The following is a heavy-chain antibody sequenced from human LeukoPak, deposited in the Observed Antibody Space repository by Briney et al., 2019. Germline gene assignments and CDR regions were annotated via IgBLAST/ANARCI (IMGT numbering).Heavy chain of an antibody. CDR3: ARIGGDFFYYYMDV. Sequence: GASVKVSCKASGYTLTSHDINWVRQAPGQGLEWMGWINPNSGKTGFAQKFQGRVTLTRNTSISTAYMELSRLRSEDTAVCYCARIGGDFFYYYMDVWGKGTTVTVSS. V-gene: IGHV1-8*01. J-gene: IGHJ6*03. D-gene: IGHD3-10*01. CDR1: GYTLTSHD. CDR2: INPNSGKT.